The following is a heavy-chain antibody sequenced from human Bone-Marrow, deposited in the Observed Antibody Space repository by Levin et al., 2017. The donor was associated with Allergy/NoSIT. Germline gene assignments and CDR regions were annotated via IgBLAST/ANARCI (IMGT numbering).Heavy chain of an antibody. Sequence: GGSLRLSCAFSGFTFGSFGMHWVRQAPGKGLEWVAVISYDGSKEYYADSVKGRFTISRDNSKNTLYLQMNSLRAEDTAMYYCARFRGNGWYEDWGQGTLVTVSS. J-gene: IGHJ4*02. CDR1: GFTFGSFG. CDR3: ARFRGNGWYED. V-gene: IGHV3-30*03. D-gene: IGHD6-19*01. CDR2: ISYDGSKE.